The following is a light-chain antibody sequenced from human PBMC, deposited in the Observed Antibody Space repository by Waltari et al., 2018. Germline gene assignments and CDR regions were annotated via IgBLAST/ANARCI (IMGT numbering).Light chain of an antibody. CDR2: MAS. Sequence: DIQMTQSPSTLSASVGDRVTITCRASQSISTWLAWYQQKPGKAPKVLIYMASTLETGVPSRFSDSGSGTEFTLTISSLQPDDFATYFCQQYKSYSYTFGQGTKLEIK. CDR3: QQYKSYSYT. J-gene: IGKJ2*01. V-gene: IGKV1-5*03. CDR1: QSISTW.